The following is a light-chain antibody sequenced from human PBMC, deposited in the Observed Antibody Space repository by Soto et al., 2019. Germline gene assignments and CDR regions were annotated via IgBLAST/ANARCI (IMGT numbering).Light chain of an antibody. CDR3: QSYDSSLSVV. V-gene: IGLV1-40*01. Sequence: QSVLTQPPSVSGAPGQRVTISYTGSSSNIGAGYDVHWYQQLPGTAPKLLIYGNSNRPSGVPDRFSGSKSGTSASLAITGLQAEDEADYYCQSYDSSLSVVFGGGTQLTVL. CDR2: GNS. J-gene: IGLJ2*01. CDR1: SSNIGAGYD.